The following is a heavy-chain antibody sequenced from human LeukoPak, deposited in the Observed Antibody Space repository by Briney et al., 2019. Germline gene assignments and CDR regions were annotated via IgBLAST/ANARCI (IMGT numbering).Heavy chain of an antibody. Sequence: ASVKVSCKASGYTFTVYYMHWVRQAPGQGLEWMGWINPNSGGTNSARKFQGRVTMTSDTSISTAYMELSRLRSDDTAVFFCARAHYDSSDFEYFQHWGQGTLVTVSS. V-gene: IGHV1-2*02. D-gene: IGHD3-22*01. CDR2: INPNSGGT. J-gene: IGHJ1*01. CDR3: ARAHYDSSDFEYFQH. CDR1: GYTFTVYY.